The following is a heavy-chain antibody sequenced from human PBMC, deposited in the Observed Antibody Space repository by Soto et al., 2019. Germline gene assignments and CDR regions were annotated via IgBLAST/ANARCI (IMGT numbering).Heavy chain of an antibody. CDR3: ARRGYDFWSGYYLDY. V-gene: IGHV4-39*01. CDR1: GGSISSSSYY. CDR2: IYYSGST. J-gene: IGHJ4*02. D-gene: IGHD3-3*01. Sequence: SETLSLTCTVSGGSISSSSYYWGWIRKPPGKGLEWIGSIYYSGSTYYNPSLKSRVTISVDTSKNQFSLKLSSVTAADTAVYYCARRGYDFWSGYYLDYWGQGTLVTVSS.